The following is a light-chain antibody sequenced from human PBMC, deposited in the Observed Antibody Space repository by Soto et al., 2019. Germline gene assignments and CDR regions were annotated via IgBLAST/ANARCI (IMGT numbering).Light chain of an antibody. V-gene: IGLV2-23*01. CDR1: SSDVGSYNL. Sequence: QSVLTQPASVSGSPGQSITISCTGTSSDVGSYNLVSWYQQHPGKAPKLMIYEANKRPSGVSDRFSGSKSGNTASLTISGLQAEDEPEYYCSSYAGYSTSVVFGGGTKL. CDR3: SSYAGYSTSVV. J-gene: IGLJ2*01. CDR2: EAN.